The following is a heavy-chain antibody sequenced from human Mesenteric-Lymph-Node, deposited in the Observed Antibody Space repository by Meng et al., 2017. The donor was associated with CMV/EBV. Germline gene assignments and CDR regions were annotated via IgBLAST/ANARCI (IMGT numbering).Heavy chain of an antibody. CDR2: ISAYNGNT. Sequence: FTSYGISWVRQAPGQGLEWMGWISAYNGNTNYAQKLQGRVTMTTDTSTSTAYMELRSLRSDDTAVYYCARDTDIVVVPAIHQLFDIWGQGTMVTVSS. V-gene: IGHV1-18*01. J-gene: IGHJ3*02. CDR3: ARDTDIVVVPAIHQLFDI. CDR1: FTSYG. D-gene: IGHD2-2*01.